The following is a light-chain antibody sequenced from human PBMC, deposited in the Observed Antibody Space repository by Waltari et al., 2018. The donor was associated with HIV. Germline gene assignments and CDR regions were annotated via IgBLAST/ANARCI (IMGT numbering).Light chain of an antibody. Sequence: EVVMTQSPATLSVSPGERATLSCRASQSVSSILAWYQQKPGQAPRLLIYGASTRATGIPARFSGSGSGTEFILTISSLQSEDSAVYYCQQYNNWPLTFGGGTKVEIK. CDR2: GAS. J-gene: IGKJ4*01. V-gene: IGKV3-15*01. CDR1: QSVSSI. CDR3: QQYNNWPLT.